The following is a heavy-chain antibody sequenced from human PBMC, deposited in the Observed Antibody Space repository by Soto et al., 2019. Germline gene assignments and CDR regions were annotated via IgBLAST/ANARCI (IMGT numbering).Heavy chain of an antibody. D-gene: IGHD3-10*01. CDR2: INHSGST. CDR1: GGSFSGYY. V-gene: IGHV4-34*01. CDR3: ARGRSFDY. J-gene: IGHJ4*02. Sequence: TSETLSLTCAVYGGSFSGYYWSWIRQPPGKGLEWIGEINHSGSTNYNPSLKSRVTISVDTSKNQFSLKLSSVTAADTAVYYCARGRSFDYWGQGTLVTVSS.